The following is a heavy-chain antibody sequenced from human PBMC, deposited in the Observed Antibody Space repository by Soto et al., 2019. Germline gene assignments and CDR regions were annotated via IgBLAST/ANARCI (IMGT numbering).Heavy chain of an antibody. Sequence: ASVKVSCKASGYTFTGYYMHWVRQAPGQGLEWMGWINPNSGGTNYAQKFQGWVTMTRDTSISTAYMELSRLRSADTAVYYCARGGGSYVGAGTLDYWGQGTLVTVSS. D-gene: IGHD1-26*01. CDR2: INPNSGGT. V-gene: IGHV1-2*04. CDR1: GYTFTGYY. J-gene: IGHJ4*02. CDR3: ARGGGSYVGAGTLDY.